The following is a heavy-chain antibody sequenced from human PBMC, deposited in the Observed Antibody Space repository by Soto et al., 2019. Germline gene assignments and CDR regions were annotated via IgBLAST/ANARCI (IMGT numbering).Heavy chain of an antibody. CDR1: GGSINSYY. J-gene: IGHJ4*02. D-gene: IGHD2-2*01. V-gene: IGHV4-59*12. Sequence: PSETLSLTCTVSGGSINSYYWSWIRQPPGKGLEWIGYLYNTGSTIYNPSLKSRVTISVDTSKNQFSLKVNSVTAADTAVYYCARGRLVPAVNFDYWGQGALVTVSS. CDR2: LYNTGST. CDR3: ARGRLVPAVNFDY.